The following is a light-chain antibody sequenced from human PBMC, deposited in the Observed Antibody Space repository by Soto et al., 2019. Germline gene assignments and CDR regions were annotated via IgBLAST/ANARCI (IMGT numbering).Light chain of an antibody. CDR2: GAS. CDR1: QSVTNNY. V-gene: IGKV3-20*01. J-gene: IGKJ5*01. CDR3: QQYGNSPIT. Sequence: DIVLPQSPGPLSLSPGERATLSCRASQSVTNNYLAWYQQKPGQAPRLLIDGASSRATGVPDRFSGTGSGTDFTLTISRLEPEDFAVFYCQQYGNSPITFGQGTRLEIK.